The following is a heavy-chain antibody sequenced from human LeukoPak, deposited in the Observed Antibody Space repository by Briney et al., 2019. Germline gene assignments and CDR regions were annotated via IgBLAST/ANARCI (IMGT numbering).Heavy chain of an antibody. V-gene: IGHV4-38-2*01. CDR3: ARGKRWLHPRDAFDI. CDR2: IYHSGST. Sequence: SETLSLTCAVSGYSISSGYYWGWIRQPPGKGLEWIGSIYHSGSTYYNPSLKSRVTISVDTSKNQFSLKLSSVTAADTAVYYCARGKRWLHPRDAFDIWGQGTMVTVSS. J-gene: IGHJ3*02. CDR1: GYSISSGYY. D-gene: IGHD5-24*01.